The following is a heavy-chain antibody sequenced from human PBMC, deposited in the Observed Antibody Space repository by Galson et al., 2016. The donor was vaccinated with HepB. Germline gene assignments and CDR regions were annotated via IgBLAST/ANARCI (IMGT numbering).Heavy chain of an antibody. CDR2: ISSSSNYI. CDR1: GFTFSSYS. D-gene: IGHD6-19*01. Sequence: SLRLSCAASGFTFSSYSMNWVRQAPGKGLEWVSSISSSSNYIYHADSVKGRFTISRDNAKNSLYLHMNSLRPEDTALYYCAKDIEAWRIAVTGYFDYWGQGTLVTVSS. V-gene: IGHV3-21*04. J-gene: IGHJ4*02. CDR3: AKDIEAWRIAVTGYFDY.